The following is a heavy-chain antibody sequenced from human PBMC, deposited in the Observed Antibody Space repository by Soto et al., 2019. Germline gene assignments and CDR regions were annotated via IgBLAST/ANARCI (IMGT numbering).Heavy chain of an antibody. CDR1: GYTFTNFG. V-gene: IGHV1-18*01. D-gene: IGHD3-16*01. Sequence: VASVKVSCKASGYTFTNFGISWVRQAPGQGLEWMGWISAYNGNTNYAQNFQGRVTMTTDTSTSTAYMELRSLRAEDTAVYYCAKDRKGVLRTPIDPWGQGTLVTVSS. CDR3: AKDRKGVLRTPIDP. CDR2: ISAYNGNT. J-gene: IGHJ5*02.